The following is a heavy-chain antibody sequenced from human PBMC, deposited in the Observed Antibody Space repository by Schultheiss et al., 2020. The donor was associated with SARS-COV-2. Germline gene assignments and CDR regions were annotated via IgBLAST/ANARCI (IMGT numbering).Heavy chain of an antibody. V-gene: IGHV3-21*01. CDR1: GFTFSSYA. D-gene: IGHD5-24*01. Sequence: GGSLRLSCVASGFTFSSYAMNWVRQAPGKGLEWVSTISSSSGNIYYADSVKGRFTISRDNAKNSLYLQMNSLRDEDTAVYYCARFNYARKGWFDPWGQGTLVTVSS. CDR2: ISSSSGNI. CDR3: ARFNYARKGWFDP. J-gene: IGHJ5*02.